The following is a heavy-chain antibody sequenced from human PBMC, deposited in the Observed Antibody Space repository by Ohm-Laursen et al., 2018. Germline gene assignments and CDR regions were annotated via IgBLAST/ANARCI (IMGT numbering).Heavy chain of an antibody. J-gene: IGHJ6*02. D-gene: IGHD3-3*02. CDR3: AGHFIGAEGYYYYGMDV. Sequence: ASVKVSCKASGYTFTGYYMHWVRQAPGQGLEWMGWINPNSGGTNYAQKFQGRVTMTRDTSISTAYMELSRLRSDDTAVYYCAGHFIGAEGYYYYGMDVWGQGTTVTVSS. V-gene: IGHV1-2*02. CDR2: INPNSGGT. CDR1: GYTFTGYY.